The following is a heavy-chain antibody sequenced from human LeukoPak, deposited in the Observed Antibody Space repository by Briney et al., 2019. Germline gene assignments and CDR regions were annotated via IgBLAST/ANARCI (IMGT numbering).Heavy chain of an antibody. Sequence: PSETLSLTCTVSGGSISSSTSYWSWIRQTPVKGLEWIGSVNYGGSTHYNPSLKSRVTISLDTSKSQFSLKLGSVIAADTAVYYCVDYSPSSGCFDPWGQGTLVTISS. CDR2: VNYGGST. CDR1: GGSISSSTSY. D-gene: IGHD4/OR15-4a*01. V-gene: IGHV4-39*07. CDR3: VDYSPSSGCFDP. J-gene: IGHJ5*02.